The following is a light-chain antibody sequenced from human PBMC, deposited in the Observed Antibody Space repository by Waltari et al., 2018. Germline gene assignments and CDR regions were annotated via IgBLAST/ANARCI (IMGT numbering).Light chain of an antibody. V-gene: IGKV4-1*01. CDR3: QQYYTTMWT. CDR1: QSVLYNSNNKNY. CDR2: WAS. J-gene: IGKJ1*01. Sequence: DIVLPQSPDSLAVSLGERASINCKSSQSVLYNSNNKNYLAWFQQKPGQPPKLLIYWASTREPGVPDRFSGSGSGTDFTLTISGLQAEDVAVYYCQQYYTTMWTFGRGTKVEI.